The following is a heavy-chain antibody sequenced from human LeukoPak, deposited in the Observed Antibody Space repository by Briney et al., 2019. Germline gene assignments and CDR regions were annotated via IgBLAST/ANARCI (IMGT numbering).Heavy chain of an antibody. J-gene: IGHJ3*02. V-gene: IGHV3-21*01. D-gene: IGHD6-13*01. CDR2: ISSSSSYI. Sequence: GGSLRLSCAASGFTFSSYWMSWVRQAPGKGLEWVSSISSSSSYIYYADSVKGRFTISRDNAKNSLYLQMNSLRAEDTAVYYCARGSYSSSWYGNDAFDIWGQGTMVTVSS. CDR3: ARGSYSSSWYGNDAFDI. CDR1: GFTFSSYW.